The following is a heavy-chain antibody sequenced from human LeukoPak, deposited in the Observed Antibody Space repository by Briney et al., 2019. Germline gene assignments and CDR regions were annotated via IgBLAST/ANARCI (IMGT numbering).Heavy chain of an antibody. D-gene: IGHD3-22*01. CDR2: VSWHGGSI. Sequence: PGKSLRLSCAASGFRFGDYAMHWVRHAPGKGLEWVSGVSWHGGSIGYADSVKGRFTISRDNAKNSLYLQMNNLRVGDTALYYCARAGDTSGYYHYCDYWGQGTLVTVSS. CDR3: ARAGDTSGYYHYCDY. J-gene: IGHJ4*02. V-gene: IGHV3-9*01. CDR1: GFRFGDYA.